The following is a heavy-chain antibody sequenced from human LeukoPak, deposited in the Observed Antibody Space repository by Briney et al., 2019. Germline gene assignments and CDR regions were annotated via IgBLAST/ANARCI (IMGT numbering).Heavy chain of an antibody. CDR1: GFTFSTYW. J-gene: IGHJ3*02. CDR2: IYTDGSSI. CDR3: ARGDWKDAFDI. Sequence: GGSLRLSCAASGFTFSTYWMHWVRQVPGKGLMWVSRIYTDGSSINYADSVKGRFTISRDNAKNTLYLQMNSLRAEDTAVYYCARGDWKDAFDIWGQGTRVTVSS. V-gene: IGHV3-74*01. D-gene: IGHD1-1*01.